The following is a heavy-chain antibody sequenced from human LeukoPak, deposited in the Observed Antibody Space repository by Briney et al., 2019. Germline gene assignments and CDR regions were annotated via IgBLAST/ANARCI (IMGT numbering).Heavy chain of an antibody. CDR1: GFSFSNYG. J-gene: IGHJ4*02. Sequence: GGSLRLSCAASGFSFSNYGMHWVRQAPGKGLEWVAFIRYDGSNKYYADSVKGRFTISRDNSKNTLYLQMNSLRAEDTAVYFCAKDHYDSSGYYLDYWGQGTLVTVSS. CDR3: AKDHYDSSGYYLDY. D-gene: IGHD3-22*01. CDR2: IRYDGSNK. V-gene: IGHV3-30*02.